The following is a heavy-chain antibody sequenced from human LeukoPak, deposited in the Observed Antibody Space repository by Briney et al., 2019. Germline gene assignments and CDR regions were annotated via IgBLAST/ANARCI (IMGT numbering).Heavy chain of an antibody. CDR1: GGSISSYY. D-gene: IGHD3-3*01. J-gene: IGHJ4*02. V-gene: IGHV4-4*07. Sequence: SETLSLTCTVSGGSISSYYWSWIRQAAGKGLEWIGRIYTSGSTNYNPSLKSRVTMSVDTSKNQFSLKLSSVTAADTTVYYCARASSITIFGVVSGYFDYWGQGTLVTVSS. CDR3: ARASSITIFGVVSGYFDY. CDR2: IYTSGST.